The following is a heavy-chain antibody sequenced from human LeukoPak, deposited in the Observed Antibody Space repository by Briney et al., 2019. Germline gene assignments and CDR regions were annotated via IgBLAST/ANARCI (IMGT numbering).Heavy chain of an antibody. CDR3: AREVGRNFDY. J-gene: IGHJ4*02. Sequence: PSETLSLTCAVYGGSFSGYYWSWIRQPPGKGLEWIGYIYDTGSTNYNPSLKSRVTISVDTSKNQFSLKLSSVTAADTAVYYCAREVGRNFDYWGQGTLVTVSS. D-gene: IGHD1-26*01. V-gene: IGHV4-59*01. CDR2: IYDTGST. CDR1: GGSFSGYY.